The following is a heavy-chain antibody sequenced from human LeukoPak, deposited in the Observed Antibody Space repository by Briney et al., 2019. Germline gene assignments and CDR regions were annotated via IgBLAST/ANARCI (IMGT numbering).Heavy chain of an antibody. D-gene: IGHD3-9*01. V-gene: IGHV4-59*01. CDR2: IYYSEST. J-gene: IGHJ5*02. Sequence: SETLSLTCTVSGGSTSSYYWSWIRQPPGKGLEWIGYIYYSESTNYNPSLKSRVTISVDTSKNQFSLKLSSVTAADTAVYYCARYHYDILTGYEFDPWGQGTLVTVSS. CDR1: GGSTSSYY. CDR3: ARYHYDILTGYEFDP.